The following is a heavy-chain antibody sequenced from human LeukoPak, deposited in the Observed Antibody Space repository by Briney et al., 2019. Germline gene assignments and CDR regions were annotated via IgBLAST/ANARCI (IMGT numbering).Heavy chain of an antibody. CDR1: GYTLIELS. CDR2: INPNSGGT. D-gene: IGHD1-1*01. CDR3: ARAALELYFDY. Sequence: ASVKVSCKVFGYTLIELSMHWVRQAPGKGLEWMGWINPNSGGTNYAQKFQGRVTMTRDTSISTAYMELSRLRSDDTAVYYCARAALELYFDYWGQGTLVTVSS. V-gene: IGHV1-2*02. J-gene: IGHJ4*02.